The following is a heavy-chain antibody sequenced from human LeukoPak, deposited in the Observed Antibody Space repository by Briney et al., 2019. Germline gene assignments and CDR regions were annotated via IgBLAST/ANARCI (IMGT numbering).Heavy chain of an antibody. V-gene: IGHV1-8*01. Sequence: ASVKVSCKASGYTFTSYDIHWVRQATGQGLEWMGWMNPNSGNTGYAQKFQGRVTMTRNTSISTAYMELSSLRSEDTAVYYCARSDTAMVLFDYWGQGTLVTVSS. D-gene: IGHD5-18*01. J-gene: IGHJ4*02. CDR1: GYTFTSYD. CDR3: ARSDTAMVLFDY. CDR2: MNPNSGNT.